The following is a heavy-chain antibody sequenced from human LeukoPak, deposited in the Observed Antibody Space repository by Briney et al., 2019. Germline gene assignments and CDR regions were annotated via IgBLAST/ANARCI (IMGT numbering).Heavy chain of an antibody. CDR2: IKQDGNEK. CDR1: GFTFTSHW. V-gene: IGHV3-7*01. CDR3: ARGFYDGVNWFDP. Sequence: GGSLRLSCGASGFTFTSHWMSWVRQAPGKGLEWVAHIKQDGNEKYYVESVKGRFIISRDNAKNSLYLQMNSLRAEDTAVYYCARGFYDGVNWFDPWGQGTLVTVSS. J-gene: IGHJ5*02. D-gene: IGHD5/OR15-5a*01.